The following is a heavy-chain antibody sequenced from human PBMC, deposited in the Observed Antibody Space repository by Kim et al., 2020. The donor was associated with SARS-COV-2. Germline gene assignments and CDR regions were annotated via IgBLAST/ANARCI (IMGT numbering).Heavy chain of an antibody. Sequence: GGSLRLSCAASGFTFSSYWMHWVRQAPGKGLVWVSRINSDGSSTSYADSVKGRFTISRDNAKNTLYLQMNSLRAEDTAVYYCARVQHSSGPLFDYWGQGTLVTVSS. J-gene: IGHJ4*02. CDR2: INSDGSST. V-gene: IGHV3-74*01. CDR3: ARVQHSSGPLFDY. CDR1: GFTFSSYW. D-gene: IGHD3-22*01.